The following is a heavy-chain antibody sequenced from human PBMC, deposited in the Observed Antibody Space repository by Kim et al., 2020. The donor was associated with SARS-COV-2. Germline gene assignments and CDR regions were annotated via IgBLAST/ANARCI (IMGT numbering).Heavy chain of an antibody. Sequence: GGSLRLSCAASGFIFDDYAMHWVRQAPGKGLEWVSGISWSSGNIDYADSVKGRFTISRDNAKNSLYLQMNSLRVEDTALYYCAKDRYYYGSGSYGHNYYHYGMDDWGQGTTVTVSS. D-gene: IGHD3-10*01. V-gene: IGHV3-9*01. CDR1: GFIFDDYA. CDR2: ISWSSGNI. J-gene: IGHJ6*02. CDR3: AKDRYYYGSGSYGHNYYHYGMDD.